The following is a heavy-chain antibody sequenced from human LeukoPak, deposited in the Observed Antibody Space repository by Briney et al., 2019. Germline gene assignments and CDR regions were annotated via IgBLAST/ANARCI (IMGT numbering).Heavy chain of an antibody. CDR1: GFTFSSYA. V-gene: IGHV3-23*01. CDR3: AKTYCGGDCPPFYYYYYYYMDV. D-gene: IGHD2-21*02. Sequence: PGGSLRLSCAASGFTFSSYAMSWVRQAPGKGLEWVSAISGSGGSTYYAASVKGRFTFSRDNSKNTLYLQMNSLRAEDTAVYYCAKTYCGGDCPPFYYYYYYYMDVWGKGTTVTVSS. J-gene: IGHJ6*03. CDR2: ISGSGGST.